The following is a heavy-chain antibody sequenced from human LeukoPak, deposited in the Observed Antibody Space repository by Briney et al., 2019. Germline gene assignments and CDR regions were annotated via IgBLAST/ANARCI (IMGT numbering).Heavy chain of an antibody. CDR2: INHSGST. CDR3: ARRGYTALGYSSSWYRGKREHFDY. D-gene: IGHD6-13*01. CDR1: GGSFSGYY. J-gene: IGHJ4*02. V-gene: IGHV4-34*01. Sequence: SETLSLTCAVYGGSFSGYYWSWIRQPPGKGLEWIGEINHSGSTNYNPSLKSRVTISVDTSKNQFSLKLSSVTAADTAVYYCARRGYTALGYSSSWYRGKREHFDYWGQGTLVTVSS.